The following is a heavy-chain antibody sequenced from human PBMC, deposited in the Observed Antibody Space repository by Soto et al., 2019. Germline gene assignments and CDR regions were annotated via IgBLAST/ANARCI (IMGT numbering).Heavy chain of an antibody. J-gene: IGHJ5*01. CDR2: IYYSGST. CDR3: AREKNRNWFDS. Sequence: SQNRSLPCTVSGGSLSSCGYYWCRIRQHPGKGLEWIGYIYYSGSTYYNPSLKSRVTISVDTSKNQFSLKLSSVTAADTAVYYCAREKNRNWFDSWGQGTLVTRSS. CDR1: GGSLSSCGYY. V-gene: IGHV4-31*03.